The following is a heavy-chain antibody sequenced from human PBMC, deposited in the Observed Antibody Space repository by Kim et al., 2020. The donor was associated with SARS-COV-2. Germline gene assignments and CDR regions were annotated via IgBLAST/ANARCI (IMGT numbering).Heavy chain of an antibody. J-gene: IGHJ5*02. V-gene: IGHV1-46*01. D-gene: IGHD3-9*01. Sequence: ASVKVSCKASGYTFTSYYMHWVRQAPGQGLEWMGIINPSGGSTSYAQKFQGRVTMTRDTSTSTVYMELSSLRSEDTAVYYCARDKGYHVLRYFDWLSGAGRWFDPWGQGTLVTVSS. CDR3: ARDKGYHVLRYFDWLSGAGRWFDP. CDR1: GYTFTSYY. CDR2: INPSGGST.